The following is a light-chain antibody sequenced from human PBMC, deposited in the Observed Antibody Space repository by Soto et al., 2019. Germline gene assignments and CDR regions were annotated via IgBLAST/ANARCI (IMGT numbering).Light chain of an antibody. CDR2: WAS. CDR3: QQYYDAPQN. CDR1: QSILYSSNNKNY. V-gene: IGKV4-1*01. J-gene: IGKJ1*01. Sequence: DIVMTQSPDSLAVSLGERATINCKSSQSILYSSNNKNYLAWYQQKPGQPPKLLIYWASTRESGVPERFSGSGSGTDFTLTISSLQDEDVAVYYCQQYYDAPQNFGQGTKVEIK.